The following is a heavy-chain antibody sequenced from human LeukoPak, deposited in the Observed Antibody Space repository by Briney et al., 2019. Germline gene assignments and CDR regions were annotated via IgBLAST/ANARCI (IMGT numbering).Heavy chain of an antibody. J-gene: IGHJ6*02. CDR3: ASRITMVRGVAIPMDV. D-gene: IGHD3-10*01. CDR2: IRYDGSNK. V-gene: IGHV3-30*02. CDR1: GFTFSSYG. Sequence: GSLRLSCAASGFTFSSYGMHWVRQAPGRGLEWVAFIRYDGSNKYYADSVKGRFTISRDNSKNTLYLQMNSLRAEDTAVYYCASRITMVRGVAIPMDVWGQGTTVTVSS.